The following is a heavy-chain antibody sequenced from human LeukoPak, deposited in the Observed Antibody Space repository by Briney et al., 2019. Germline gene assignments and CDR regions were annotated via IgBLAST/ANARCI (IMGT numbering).Heavy chain of an antibody. Sequence: RXAXGXGGXGVSAISGSGGSTYYADSVKGRFTISRDNSKNTLYLQMNSLRAEDTAVYYCAKVGRITMIVVYYWGQGTLVTVSS. V-gene: IGHV3-23*01. D-gene: IGHD3-22*01. CDR3: AKVGRITMIVVYY. CDR2: ISGSGGST. J-gene: IGHJ4*02.